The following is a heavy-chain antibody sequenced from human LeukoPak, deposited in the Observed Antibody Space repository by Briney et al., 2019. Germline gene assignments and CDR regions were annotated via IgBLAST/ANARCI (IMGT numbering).Heavy chain of an antibody. D-gene: IGHD2-21*02. CDR1: GGSISSYY. CDR2: IYYSGST. V-gene: IGHV4-59*01. CDR3: ARGGLAYCGGDCPSDAFDI. Sequence: SETLSLTCTVSGGSISSYYWSWIRQPPGKGLEWIGYIYYSGSTNYNPSLKSRVTISVDTSKNQFSPKLSSVTAADTAVYYCARGGLAYCGGDCPSDAFDIWGQGTMVTVSS. J-gene: IGHJ3*02.